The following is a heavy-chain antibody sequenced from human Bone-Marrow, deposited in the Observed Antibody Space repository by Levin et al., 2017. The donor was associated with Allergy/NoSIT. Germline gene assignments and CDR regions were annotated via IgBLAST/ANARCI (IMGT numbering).Heavy chain of an antibody. V-gene: IGHV4-38-2*02. CDR2: IYHSGST. J-gene: IGHJ4*02. D-gene: IGHD3-10*01. CDR1: GYSISSGYY. CDR3: ARSYYGSGSYYFDY. Sequence: SETLSLTCTVSGYSISSGYYWGWIRQPPGKGLEWIGSIYHSGSTYYNPSLKSRVTISVDTSKNQFSLKLSSVTAADTAVYYCARSYYGSGSYYFDYWGQGTLVTVSS.